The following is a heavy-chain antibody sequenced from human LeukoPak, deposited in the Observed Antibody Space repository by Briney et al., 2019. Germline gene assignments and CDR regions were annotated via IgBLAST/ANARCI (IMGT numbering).Heavy chain of an antibody. J-gene: IGHJ4*02. D-gene: IGHD2-21*01. Sequence: PSETLSLTCTVPGGSISSYYWSWIRQPPGKGLEWIGYIYYSGSTNYNPSLKSRVTISVGTSKNQFSLKLSSVTAADTAVYYCARDPGFLDYWGQGTLVTVSS. CDR3: ARDPGFLDY. CDR2: IYYSGST. CDR1: GGSISSYY. V-gene: IGHV4-59*01.